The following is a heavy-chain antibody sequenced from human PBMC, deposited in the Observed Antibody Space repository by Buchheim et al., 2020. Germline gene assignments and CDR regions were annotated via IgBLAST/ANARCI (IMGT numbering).Heavy chain of an antibody. Sequence: QVQLVESGGGVVQPGRSLRLSCAASGFTFSSYGMHWVRQAPGKGLEWVAFIRYDGSNKYYADSVKGRFTISRANSKNTLYLQMNGLRAEDTAVYYCAKDLWITMIVGGPGWFDPWGQGTL. CDR1: GFTFSSYG. J-gene: IGHJ5*02. CDR2: IRYDGSNK. V-gene: IGHV3-30*02. CDR3: AKDLWITMIVGGPGWFDP. D-gene: IGHD3-22*01.